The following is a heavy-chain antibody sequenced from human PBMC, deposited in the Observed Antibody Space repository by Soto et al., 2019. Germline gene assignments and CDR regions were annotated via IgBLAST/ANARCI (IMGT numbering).Heavy chain of an antibody. CDR3: AKGPHWFDP. J-gene: IGHJ5*02. CDR2: ISYDGSNK. V-gene: IGHV3-30*18. CDR1: GFTFSSYG. Sequence: QVQLVESGGGVVQPGRSLRLSCAASGFTFSSYGMHWVRQAPGKGLEWVAVISYDGSNKYYADSVKGRFTISRDNSKNTLYLQMISLRAEDTAVYYCAKGPHWFDPWGQGTLVTVSS.